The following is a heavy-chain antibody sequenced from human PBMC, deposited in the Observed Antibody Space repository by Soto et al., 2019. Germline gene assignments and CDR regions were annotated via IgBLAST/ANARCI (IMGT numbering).Heavy chain of an antibody. J-gene: IGHJ6*02. Sequence: QVQLVQSGAEVKKPGASVKVSCKASGYTFTSYAMHWVRQAPGQRLEWMGWINAGNGNTKYSQKFQGRVTITRDTSASTAYMELSSLRSEDTAVYYCARVALYCSGGSCYEYYGMDVWGQGTTVTVSS. V-gene: IGHV1-3*01. CDR3: ARVALYCSGGSCYEYYGMDV. D-gene: IGHD2-15*01. CDR1: GYTFTSYA. CDR2: INAGNGNT.